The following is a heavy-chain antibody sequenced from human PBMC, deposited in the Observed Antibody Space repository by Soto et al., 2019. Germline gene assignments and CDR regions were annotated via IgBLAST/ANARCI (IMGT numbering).Heavy chain of an antibody. J-gene: IGHJ6*02. V-gene: IGHV3-7*01. CDR3: ASYRSFGHSPYSSGLDV. CDR1: GVTFSSDW. D-gene: IGHD3-10*01. CDR2: VFGDGSDK. Sequence: GGALGLSCTASGVTFSSDWMTWVRRAPGKGREWGANVFGDGSDKNSLDSVKGCFTISRDTATTSLFLQMNSLRAEDTAVYYCASYRSFGHSPYSSGLDVWGQGTTVIVSS.